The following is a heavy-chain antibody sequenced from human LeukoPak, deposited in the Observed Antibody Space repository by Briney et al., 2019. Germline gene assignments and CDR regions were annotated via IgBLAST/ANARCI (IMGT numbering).Heavy chain of an antibody. V-gene: IGHV4-4*07. CDR2: IYTSGST. J-gene: IGHJ6*03. Sequence: SETLSLTCTVSGGSISSYYWSWIRQPAGKGLEWIGRIYTSGSTNYNPSLKSRVTMSVDTSKNQFSLKLSSVTAADTAVYYCARTTEGGYTYNYFYYYMDVWGKGTTVTISS. CDR1: GGSISSYY. D-gene: IGHD5-18*01. CDR3: ARTTEGGYTYNYFYYYMDV.